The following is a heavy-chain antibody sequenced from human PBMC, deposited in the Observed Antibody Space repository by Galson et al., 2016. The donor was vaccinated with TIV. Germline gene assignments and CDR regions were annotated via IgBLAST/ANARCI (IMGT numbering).Heavy chain of an antibody. J-gene: IGHJ6*02. Sequence: SLRLSCAASGFIFRSFGMHWVRQAPGKGLEWVAFLRYDGSYKYYGDSVKGRLAISRDNSKNTLSLQMNSLRPEDTAVYYCAKSFGSGRLDDEFYYYGMDFWGQGTTVTVSS. CDR1: GFIFRSFG. D-gene: IGHD3/OR15-3a*01. CDR3: AKSFGSGRLDDEFYYYGMDF. V-gene: IGHV3-30*02. CDR2: LRYDGSYK.